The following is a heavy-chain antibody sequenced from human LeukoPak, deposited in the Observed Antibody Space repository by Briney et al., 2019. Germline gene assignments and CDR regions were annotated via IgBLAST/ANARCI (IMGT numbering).Heavy chain of an antibody. V-gene: IGHV3-7*01. CDR2: IKQDGSEK. D-gene: IGHD5-18*01. Sequence: GGSLRLSCAASGFTFSSYWMSWVRQAPGKGLEWVANIKQDGSEKYYVDSVKGRFTISRDNAKNSLYLQMNSLRAEDTAVYYCARDAAYGYDRFDYWGQGTQVTVSS. CDR3: ARDAAYGYDRFDY. CDR1: GFTFSSYW. J-gene: IGHJ4*02.